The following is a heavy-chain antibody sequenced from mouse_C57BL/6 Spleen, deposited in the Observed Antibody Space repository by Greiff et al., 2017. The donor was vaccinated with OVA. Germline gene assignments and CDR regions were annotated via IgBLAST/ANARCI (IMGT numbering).Heavy chain of an antibody. CDR1: GYTFTDHP. J-gene: IGHJ1*03. CDR3: ARDYGSSYGYWYFEG. V-gene: IGHV1-78*01. CDR2: IYPRDGST. Sequence: VQLQQSDAELVKPGASVKISCKVSGYTFTDHPIHWMKQRPEQGLEWIGYIYPRDGSTKYNEKFKGKATLTADKSSSTAYMQLNSLTSEDSAAYFCARDYGSSYGYWYFEGWGTGTTVTVSS. D-gene: IGHD1-1*01.